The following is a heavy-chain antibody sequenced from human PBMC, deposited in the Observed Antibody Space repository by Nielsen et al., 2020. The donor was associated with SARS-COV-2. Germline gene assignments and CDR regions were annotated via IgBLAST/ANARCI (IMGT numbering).Heavy chain of an antibody. Sequence: SETLSLTCTVSGGSISSGGFYWSWIRQHPGKGLEWIGYIYYSGSTYYNPSLKSRLTMSVDTSKNQFSLKLSSVTAADTAVYYCARASDVARNPNWFDPWGQGTQVTVSS. CDR3: ARASDVARNPNWFDP. J-gene: IGHJ5*02. V-gene: IGHV4-31*03. D-gene: IGHD5-12*01. CDR2: IYYSGST. CDR1: GGSISSGGFY.